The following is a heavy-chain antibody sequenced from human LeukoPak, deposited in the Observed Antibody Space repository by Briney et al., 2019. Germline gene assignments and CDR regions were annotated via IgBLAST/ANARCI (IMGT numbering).Heavy chain of an antibody. Sequence: QPGGSLRLSCAASGFTFSSYAMSWVRQAPGKGLEWVSATSGSGGSTYYADSVKGRFTISRDNSKNTLYLQMSSLRAEDTAVYYCAKFNANSSGFDFDYWGQGTLLTVSS. D-gene: IGHD3-22*01. CDR3: AKFNANSSGFDFDY. V-gene: IGHV3-23*01. CDR2: TSGSGGST. J-gene: IGHJ4*02. CDR1: GFTFSSYA.